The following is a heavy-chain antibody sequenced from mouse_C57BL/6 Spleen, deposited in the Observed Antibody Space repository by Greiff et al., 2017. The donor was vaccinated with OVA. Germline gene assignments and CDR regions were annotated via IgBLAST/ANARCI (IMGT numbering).Heavy chain of an antibody. Sequence: VQLKESGPGLVKPSQSLSLTCSVTGYSITSGYYWNWIRQFPGNKLEWMGYISYDGSNNYNPSLKNRISITRDTSKNQFFLKLNSVTTEDTATYYCASSSYVIDYWGQGTTLTVSS. CDR2: ISYDGSN. CDR3: ASSSYVIDY. D-gene: IGHD1-1*01. V-gene: IGHV3-6*01. CDR1: GYSITSGYY. J-gene: IGHJ2*01.